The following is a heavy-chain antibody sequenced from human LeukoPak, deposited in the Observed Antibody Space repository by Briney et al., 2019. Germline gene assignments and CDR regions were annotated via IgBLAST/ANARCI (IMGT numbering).Heavy chain of an antibody. J-gene: IGHJ4*02. V-gene: IGHV1-8*01. CDR1: GYTFTSYD. Sequence: ASVKVSCKASGYTFTSYDINWVRQATGQGLEWMGWMNPNSGNTGYAQKFQGRVTMTRNTSISTAYMELGSLRSEDTAVYYCARVRANDFWSGHYSASDYWGQGTLVTVSS. CDR2: MNPNSGNT. D-gene: IGHD3-3*01. CDR3: ARVRANDFWSGHYSASDY.